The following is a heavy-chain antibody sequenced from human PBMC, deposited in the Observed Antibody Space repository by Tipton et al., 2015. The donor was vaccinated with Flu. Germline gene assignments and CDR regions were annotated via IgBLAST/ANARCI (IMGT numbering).Heavy chain of an antibody. CDR2: IKQDGSEK. V-gene: IGHV3-7*01. D-gene: IGHD6-19*01. CDR1: GFAFDDYA. J-gene: IGHJ5*02. Sequence: GSLRLSCAASGFAFDDYAMSWVRQAPGKGLEWVANIKQDGSEKYYVDSVKGRFTISRDNMKKSLYLQMNSLRVEDTAVYYCTRGLGWLVETWGQGTLVTVSS. CDR3: TRGLGWLVET.